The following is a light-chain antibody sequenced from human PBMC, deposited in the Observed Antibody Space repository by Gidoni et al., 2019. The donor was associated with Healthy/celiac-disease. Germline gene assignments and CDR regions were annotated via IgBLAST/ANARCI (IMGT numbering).Light chain of an antibody. CDR1: QSVSSSY. J-gene: IGKJ2*01. V-gene: IGKV3-20*01. Sequence: IVLTQSPGTLSLSPGERATLSCRASQSVSSSYLAWYQQKPGQAPRLLIYGASSRATGIPDRFSGSGSGTDFTLTISRLEPEDFAVYYCQQYGSPDTFGQGTKLEIK. CDR2: GAS. CDR3: QQYGSPDT.